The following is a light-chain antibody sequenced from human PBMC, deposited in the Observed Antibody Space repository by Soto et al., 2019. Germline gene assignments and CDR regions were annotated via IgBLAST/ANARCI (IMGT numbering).Light chain of an antibody. V-gene: IGKV3-15*01. CDR1: QSVGSS. CDR2: GAS. CDR3: QQYNAWHPT. J-gene: IGKJ1*01. Sequence: VLTQSPATLSVSPGERVTLSCRTSQSVGSSLAWYQQVPGQAPRLLIYGASSRETGISDRFSGGGSGTEFVLTISDLQSEDFAVYSCQQYNAWHPTFGQGTKV.